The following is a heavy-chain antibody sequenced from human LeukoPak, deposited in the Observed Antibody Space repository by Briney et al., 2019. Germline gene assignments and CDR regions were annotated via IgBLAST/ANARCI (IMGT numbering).Heavy chain of an antibody. CDR1: GFTLSSYA. CDR3: ARDLSDY. CDR2: ISYDGSNK. V-gene: IGHV3-30-3*01. J-gene: IGHJ4*02. D-gene: IGHD2/OR15-2a*01. Sequence: GRSLRLSCAASGFTLSSYAMHWVRQAPGKGLEWVAVISYDGSNKYYADSVKGRFTISRDNSKNTLYLQMNSLRAEDTAVYYCARDLSDYWGQGTLVTVSS.